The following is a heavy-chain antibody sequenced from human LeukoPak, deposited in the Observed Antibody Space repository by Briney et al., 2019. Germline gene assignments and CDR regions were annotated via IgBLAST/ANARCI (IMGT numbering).Heavy chain of an antibody. CDR3: ARAPRTGAWDMITFGGVIVHGDAFDF. J-gene: IGHJ3*01. D-gene: IGHD3-16*02. CDR2: INHSGST. CDR1: GGSFSGYY. V-gene: IGHV4-34*01. Sequence: KPSETLSLTCAVYGGSFSGYYWSWIRQPPGKGLEWIGEINHSGSTNYNPSLKSRVTISVDMSKNQFSLQLSSVTAADPAVYYCARAPRTGAWDMITFGGVIVHGDAFDFWGQGTMVTVSS.